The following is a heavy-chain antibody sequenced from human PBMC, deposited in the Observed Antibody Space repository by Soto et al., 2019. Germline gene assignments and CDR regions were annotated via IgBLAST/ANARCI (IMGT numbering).Heavy chain of an antibody. D-gene: IGHD5-18*01. V-gene: IGHV5-51*01. CDR3: ARRDQLGYYYYGMDV. CDR1: GYSFTSYW. J-gene: IGHJ6*02. CDR2: TYPGDSET. Sequence: PGESLKISCKGSGYSFTSYWIGWVLQIPWKGLEWMGITYPGDSETRYSPAFQGQGTISADKSISTAYLQWSSLKASDTAIYYCARRDQLGYYYYGMDVWGHGTTVTVSS.